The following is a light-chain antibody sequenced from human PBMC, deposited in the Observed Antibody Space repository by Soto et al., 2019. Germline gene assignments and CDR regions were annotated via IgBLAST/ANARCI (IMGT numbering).Light chain of an antibody. V-gene: IGLV2-11*01. Sequence: QSALTQPASVSGSPGQTITISCTGDSSDVGGYNYVSWYQQHPGKAPKLMIYDVSKRPSGVPDRFSGSKSGNTASLTISGLQAEDEADYYCCSYAGSLRVFGGGTKLTVL. CDR3: CSYAGSLRV. CDR1: SSDVGGYNY. CDR2: DVS. J-gene: IGLJ3*02.